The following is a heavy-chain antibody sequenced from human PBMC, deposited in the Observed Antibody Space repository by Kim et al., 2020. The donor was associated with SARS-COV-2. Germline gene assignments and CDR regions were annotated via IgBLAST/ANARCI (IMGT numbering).Heavy chain of an antibody. Sequence: ESVQGRITTSTDNAKNSLYLQMNSLRAEDTAVYYCARDKNRVSPSRFDYWGQGTLVTVSS. J-gene: IGHJ4*02. CDR3: ARDKNRVSPSRFDY. D-gene: IGHD6-13*01. V-gene: IGHV3-11*05.